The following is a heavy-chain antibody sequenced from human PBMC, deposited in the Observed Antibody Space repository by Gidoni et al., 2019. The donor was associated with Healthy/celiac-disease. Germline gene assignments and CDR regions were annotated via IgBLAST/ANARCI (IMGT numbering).Heavy chain of an antibody. CDR3: ARVGLRQQLVRVDY. Sequence: EVQLVESGGGLVQPGGSLRLSCAASGFTFSSYEMNWVRQAPGKGLEWVSYISSSGSTIYYADSVKGRFTISRDNAKNSLYLQMNSLRAEDTAVYYCARVGLRQQLVRVDYWGQGTLVTVSS. D-gene: IGHD6-13*01. CDR1: GFTFSSYE. V-gene: IGHV3-48*03. J-gene: IGHJ4*02. CDR2: ISSSGSTI.